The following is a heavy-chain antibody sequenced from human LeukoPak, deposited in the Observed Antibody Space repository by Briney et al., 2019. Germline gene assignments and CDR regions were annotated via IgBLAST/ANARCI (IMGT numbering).Heavy chain of an antibody. J-gene: IGHJ6*03. CDR1: GFTFSSYG. CDR2: IRYDGSNK. V-gene: IGHV3-30*02. Sequence: GGSLRLSCAASGFTFSSYGMHWVRQAPGKGLEWVAFIRYDGSNKYYADSVKGRFTISRDNSKNSLYLQMNSLRAEDTASYYCARGGNPNYYYYYMDVWGKGTTVTVSS. D-gene: IGHD4-23*01. CDR3: ARGGNPNYYYYYMDV.